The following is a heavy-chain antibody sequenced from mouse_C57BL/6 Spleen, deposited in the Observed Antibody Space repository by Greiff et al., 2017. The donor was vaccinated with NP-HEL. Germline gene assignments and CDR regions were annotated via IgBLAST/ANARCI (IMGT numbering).Heavy chain of an antibody. D-gene: IGHD2-3*01. Sequence: QVQLQQSGPELVKPGASVKISCKASGYSFTSYYIHWVKQRPGQGLEWIGWIYPGSGNTKYNEKFKGKATLTADTSSSTAYMQLSSLTSEDSAVYYCARGDGYYVAYWGQGTLVTVSA. CDR2: IYPGSGNT. CDR3: ARGDGYYVAY. V-gene: IGHV1-66*01. CDR1: GYSFTSYY. J-gene: IGHJ3*01.